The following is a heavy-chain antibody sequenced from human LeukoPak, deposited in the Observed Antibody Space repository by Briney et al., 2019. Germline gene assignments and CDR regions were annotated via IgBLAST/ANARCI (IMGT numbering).Heavy chain of an antibody. J-gene: IGHJ5*02. Sequence: ASVKVSCKASGGTFSSYAISWVRQAPGQGLEWMGGIIPIFGTANYAQKFQGRVTITADESTSTAYMELSSLRSEDTAVYYCARDAVTYYDILTGYYNLNWFDPWGQGTLVTVSS. CDR2: IIPIFGTA. V-gene: IGHV1-69*13. D-gene: IGHD3-9*01. CDR1: GGTFSSYA. CDR3: ARDAVTYYDILTGYYNLNWFDP.